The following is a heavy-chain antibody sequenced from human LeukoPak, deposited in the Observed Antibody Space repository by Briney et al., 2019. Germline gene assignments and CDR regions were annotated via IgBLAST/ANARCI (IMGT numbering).Heavy chain of an antibody. CDR2: IYYSGST. CDR1: GGSISSSSYY. CDR3: ARESKCSSTSCYNYFDY. Sequence: LETLSLTCTVSGGSISSSSYYWGWIRQPPGKGLEWIGSIYYSGSTYYNPSLKSRVTISVDTSKNQFSLKLSSVTAADTAVYYCARESKCSSTSCYNYFDYWGQGTLVTVSS. V-gene: IGHV4-39*07. D-gene: IGHD2-2*02. J-gene: IGHJ4*02.